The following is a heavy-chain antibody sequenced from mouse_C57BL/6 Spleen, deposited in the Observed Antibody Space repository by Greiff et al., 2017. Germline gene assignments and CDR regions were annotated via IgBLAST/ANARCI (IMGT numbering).Heavy chain of an antibody. CDR2: IDPETGGT. CDR1: GYTFTDYE. CDR3: TRRDGYYYAMGC. V-gene: IGHV1-15*01. J-gene: IGHJ4*01. D-gene: IGHD2-3*01. Sequence: VQLQQSGAELVRPGASVTLSCKASGYTFTDYEMHWVKQTPVHGLEWIGAIDPETGGTAYNQKFKGKAILTADKSSSTAYMELRSLTSEDSAVYYCTRRDGYYYAMGCWGQGTSVTVSS.